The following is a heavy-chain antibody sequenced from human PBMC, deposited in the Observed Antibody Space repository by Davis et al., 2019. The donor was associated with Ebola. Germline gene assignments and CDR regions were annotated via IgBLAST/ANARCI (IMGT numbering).Heavy chain of an antibody. CDR3: ARDSLVGYCISTSCYDYYYGMDV. CDR2: VIHSGST. CDR1: GASISSYY. D-gene: IGHD2-2*01. J-gene: IGHJ6*02. Sequence: MPSETLSLTCSVSGASISSYYWSWIRQPPGKGLEWIGEVIHSGSTNYNPSLKSRVTISVDTSKNQFSLKLNSVTAADTAVYYCARDSLVGYCISTSCYDYYYGMDVWGQGTTVTVSS. V-gene: IGHV4-34*12.